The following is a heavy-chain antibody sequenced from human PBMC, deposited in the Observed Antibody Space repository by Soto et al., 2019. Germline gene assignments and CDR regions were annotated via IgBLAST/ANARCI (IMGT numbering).Heavy chain of an antibody. CDR2: IYYSGST. CDR3: ARHVHDFWSGSWPYGMDV. D-gene: IGHD3-3*01. V-gene: IGHV4-39*01. Sequence: SETLSLTCTVSGGSISSSSYYWGWIRQSPGKGLEWIGSIYYSGSTYYNPSLKSRVTISVDTSKNQFSLKLSSVTAADTAVYYCARHVHDFWSGSWPYGMDVCGQGTTVTVYS. J-gene: IGHJ6*02. CDR1: GGSISSSSYY.